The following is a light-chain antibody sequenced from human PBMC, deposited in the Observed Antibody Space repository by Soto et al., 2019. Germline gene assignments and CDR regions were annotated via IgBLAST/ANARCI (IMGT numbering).Light chain of an antibody. CDR1: QSVSSY. CDR2: DAS. Sequence: EIVLTQAPATLSLSPGERATLSCRASQSVSSYLAWYQQKPGQAPRLLIYDASNRATGIPARFSGSGSGTDFTLTISSLEPEDFAVYYCQQRSNWPRPFGQGTSVE. CDR3: QQRSNWPRP. J-gene: IGKJ1*01. V-gene: IGKV3-11*01.